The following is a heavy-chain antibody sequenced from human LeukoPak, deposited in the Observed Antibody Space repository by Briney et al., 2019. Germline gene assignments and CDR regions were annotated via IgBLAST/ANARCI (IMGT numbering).Heavy chain of an antibody. V-gene: IGHV3-30*02. Sequence: GGSLRLSCAASGFTRCSYGMHWVRQAPGKGLEWVTFIRLDGSSDYYADSVKGRFTISRDNSKNMLYLQMNSLRVEGTAVYYCAKPSGYSYGLSIDYWGQGTLVTVSS. D-gene: IGHD5-18*01. J-gene: IGHJ4*02. CDR3: AKPSGYSYGLSIDY. CDR1: GFTRCSYG. CDR2: IRLDGSSD.